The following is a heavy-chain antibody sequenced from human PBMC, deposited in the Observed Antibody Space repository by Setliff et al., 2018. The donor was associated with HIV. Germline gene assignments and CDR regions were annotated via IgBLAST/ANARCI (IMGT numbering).Heavy chain of an antibody. CDR1: GFSFSTFA. D-gene: IGHD6-13*01. V-gene: IGHV3-30*04. Sequence: PGGSLRLSCAGSGFSFSTFAMHWVRQAPGKGLEWLSAISYDGSRIFYSDSVKGRFTISRDDSKNTLYLQMNSLRAEDTALYYCARDFTQWQQLPDYMDVWGKGTAVTVSS. J-gene: IGHJ6*03. CDR2: ISYDGSRI. CDR3: ARDFTQWQQLPDYMDV.